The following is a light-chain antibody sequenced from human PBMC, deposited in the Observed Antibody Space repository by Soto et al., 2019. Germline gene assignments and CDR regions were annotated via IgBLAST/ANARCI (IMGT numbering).Light chain of an antibody. J-gene: IGKJ4*01. CDR3: QQYYTTLT. CDR2: WAS. V-gene: IGKV4-1*01. Sequence: IVMTQSPDSLAVSLGERATINCKSSQSVLYSSDNKNYLAWYQQKPGQPPKLLIYWASTRDSGVPDRFSVSGSGADFTLTISSLQAEDVAVYYCQQYYTTLTFGGGTRVEIK. CDR1: QSVLYSSDNKNY.